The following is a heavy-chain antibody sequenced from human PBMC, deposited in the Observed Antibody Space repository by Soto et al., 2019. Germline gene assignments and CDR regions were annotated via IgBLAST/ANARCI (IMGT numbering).Heavy chain of an antibody. CDR3: ARGPDPTYIDY. CDR1: GYTFTNYG. CDR2: INVYNGKT. J-gene: IGHJ4*02. Sequence: QVQLVQSGGEVAKPGASVKVSCKASGYTFTNYGINWVRQAPGLGLEWMGWINVYNGKTNYAQKFQARVTMTTDTSTNSVDMELRRLRSDDTAVYYCARGPDPTYIDYWGQGTLVIVS. V-gene: IGHV1-18*01.